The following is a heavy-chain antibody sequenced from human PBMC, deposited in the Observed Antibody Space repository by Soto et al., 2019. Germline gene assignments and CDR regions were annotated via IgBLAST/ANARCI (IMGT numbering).Heavy chain of an antibody. CDR3: TRASSLDFDF. D-gene: IGHD3-16*01. V-gene: IGHV3-49*04. CDR1: GFTFGDYA. CDR2: IRRNAYGGTT. J-gene: IGHJ4*02. Sequence: LRLSCTTSGFTFGDYALSWVRQAPGKGLEWVGFIRRNAYGGTTDYAASVKGRFTISRDDSKSIAYLQMNSLRTEDTALYYCTRASSLDFDFWGQGTLVTVSS.